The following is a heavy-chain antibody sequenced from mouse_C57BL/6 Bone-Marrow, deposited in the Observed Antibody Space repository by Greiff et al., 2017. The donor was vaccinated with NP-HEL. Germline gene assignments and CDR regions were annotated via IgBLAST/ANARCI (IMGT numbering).Heavy chain of an antibody. CDR2: SRNKANDYPT. CDR1: GFTFSDFY. V-gene: IGHV7-1*01. Sequence: EVKVVESGGGLVQSGRSLRLSCATSGFTFSDFYLEWVRQAPGTGLEWIAASRNKANDYPTEYSASVKGRFIVSSDTSQRILYLQMNDLRAEDTAIYYCAIEGAYYSNYFGAMDYWGQGTSVTGSS. CDR3: AIEGAYYSNYFGAMDY. D-gene: IGHD2-5*01. J-gene: IGHJ4*01.